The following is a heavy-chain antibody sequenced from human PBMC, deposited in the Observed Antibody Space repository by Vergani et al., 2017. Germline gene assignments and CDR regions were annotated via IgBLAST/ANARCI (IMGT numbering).Heavy chain of an antibody. D-gene: IGHD2-2*01. CDR2: IYYSGGT. J-gene: IGHJ3*02. CDR1: GGSISSSSYY. Sequence: QLQLQESGPGLVKPSETLSLTCTVSGGSISSSSYYWGWIRQPPGKGLEWIGSIYYSGGTYYNPSLKSRVTISVDTSKNQFSLKLSSVTAADTAVYYCARRSRGDIVVVPAATDAFDIWGQGTMVTVSS. CDR3: ARRSRGDIVVVPAATDAFDI. V-gene: IGHV4-39*01.